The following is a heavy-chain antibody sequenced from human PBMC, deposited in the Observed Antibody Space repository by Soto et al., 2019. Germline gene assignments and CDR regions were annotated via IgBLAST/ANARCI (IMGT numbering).Heavy chain of an antibody. Sequence: GGSLRLSCAASGFFFGGYWMSWVRQAPGKGLEWVANIRQGGSEKSYVDAVKGRFTISRDNAKNSLYLQMNSLRVEDTAVYYCARGGAGVYFDYWGQGTLVTVSS. J-gene: IGHJ4*02. D-gene: IGHD7-27*01. V-gene: IGHV3-7*01. CDR1: GFFFGGYW. CDR3: ARGGAGVYFDY. CDR2: IRQGGSEK.